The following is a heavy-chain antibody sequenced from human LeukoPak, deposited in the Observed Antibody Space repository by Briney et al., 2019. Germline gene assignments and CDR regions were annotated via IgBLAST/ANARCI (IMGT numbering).Heavy chain of an antibody. Sequence: GESLKISCKGSGYSFTSYWISWVRQMPGKGLEWMGRIDPSDSYTNYSPSFQGHVTISADKSISTAYLQWSSLKASDTAMYYCALRGGPSSSYYYYYGMDVRGQGTTVTVSS. CDR3: ALRGGPSSSYYYYYGMDV. V-gene: IGHV5-10-1*01. CDR1: GYSFTSYW. CDR2: IDPSDSYT. D-gene: IGHD6-6*01. J-gene: IGHJ6*02.